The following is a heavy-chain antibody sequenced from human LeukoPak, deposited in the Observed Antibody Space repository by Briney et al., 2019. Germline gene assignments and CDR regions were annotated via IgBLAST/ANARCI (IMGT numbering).Heavy chain of an antibody. V-gene: IGHV4-4*02. CDR2: VHLDGRT. D-gene: IGHD3-3*01. Sequence: PSRTLSLTCGVSGGSITTTNWWTWVRQPPGKGLEWIGEVHLDGRTNYNPSLESRLTISVDLSENHISLRLTSVTAADTAVYYCAREGGFYRPLDYSGQGTLVAVSS. J-gene: IGHJ4*02. CDR3: AREGGFYRPLDY. CDR1: GGSITTTNW.